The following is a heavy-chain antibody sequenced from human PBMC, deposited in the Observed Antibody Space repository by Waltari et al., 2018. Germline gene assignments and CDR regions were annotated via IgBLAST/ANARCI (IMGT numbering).Heavy chain of an antibody. J-gene: IGHJ4*02. Sequence: QLQLQESGPGLVKPSETLSLTCTVSGGSISSSSYYWGWIRQPPGKGLEWIGSIYYSGSTYYNPAPKSGVTSSLDTSKNRFSLKLSSVTAADTAVYYCALNYYDRSQAGFDYWGQGTLVIVSS. CDR1: GGSISSSSYY. CDR3: ALNYYDRSQAGFDY. V-gene: IGHV4-39*01. CDR2: IYYSGST. D-gene: IGHD3-22*01.